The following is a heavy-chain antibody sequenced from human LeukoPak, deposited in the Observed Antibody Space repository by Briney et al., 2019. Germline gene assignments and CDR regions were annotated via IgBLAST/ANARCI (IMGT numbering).Heavy chain of an antibody. V-gene: IGHV1-18*04. CDR2: ISAYNGNT. Sequence: EASVKVSCKASGYTFTSYYMHWVRQAPGQGLEWMGWISAYNGNTNYAQKLQGRVTMTTDTSTSTAYMELRSLRSDDTAVYYCAGSKQGIAVDYWGQGTLVTVSS. CDR1: GYTFTSYY. D-gene: IGHD6-19*01. CDR3: AGSKQGIAVDY. J-gene: IGHJ4*02.